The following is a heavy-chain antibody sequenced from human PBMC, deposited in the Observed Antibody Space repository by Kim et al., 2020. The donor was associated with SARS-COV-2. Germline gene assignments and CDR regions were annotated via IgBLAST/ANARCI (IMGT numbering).Heavy chain of an antibody. CDR2: IYSGGSST. V-gene: IGHV3-23*03. Sequence: GGSLRHSCAASRFTFSSYAMSWVRQAPGKGLEWVSVIYSGGSSTYYADSVKGRFTISRDNSKNTLYLQMNSLRAEDTAVYYCAKGEGGGSSGDYWGQGTLVTVSS. D-gene: IGHD6-19*01. CDR1: RFTFSSYA. J-gene: IGHJ4*02. CDR3: AKGEGGGSSGDY.